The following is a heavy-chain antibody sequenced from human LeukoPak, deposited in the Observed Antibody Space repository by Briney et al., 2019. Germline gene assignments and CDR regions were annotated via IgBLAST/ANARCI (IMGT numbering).Heavy chain of an antibody. V-gene: IGHV3-21*01. J-gene: IGHJ6*02. D-gene: IGHD4-11*01. CDR1: GFSISTHT. CDR3: ARDAYSINYYYNGMDV. CDR2: ISGSSSDI. Sequence: GGSLRLSCVASGFSISTHTLNWLRQAPGKGLEWLSAISGSSSDIFYADSLKGRFTISRDNAKNSLYLQMNTLRAEDTAVYYCARDAYSINYYYNGMDVWGQGTMVTVSS.